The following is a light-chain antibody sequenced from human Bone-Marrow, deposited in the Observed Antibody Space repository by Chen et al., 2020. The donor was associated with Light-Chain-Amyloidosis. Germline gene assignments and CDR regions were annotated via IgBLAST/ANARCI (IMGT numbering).Light chain of an antibody. CDR3: SSYSVTSPLVV. CDR2: EVT. J-gene: IGLJ2*01. V-gene: IGLV2-14*01. CDR1: SRDVGGYNY. Sequence: QSALTQPASVSGSPGQSITISCTGTSRDVGGYNYVSWYQHSPGKAPKVMLYEVTNRPSGVSTPFAGSKSGNTASMTISGLQAEDEADYYCSSYSVTSPLVVFGGGTKLTVL.